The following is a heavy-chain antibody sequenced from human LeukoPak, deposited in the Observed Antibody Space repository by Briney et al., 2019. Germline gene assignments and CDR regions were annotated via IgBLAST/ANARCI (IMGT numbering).Heavy chain of an antibody. Sequence: SETLSLTCTVSGGSISSSGKYGAWIRQPPGKGLEWMGSMFYSGTTYSHPSLKSRVTISVDTSKNQFSLKLSSVTAADTALYYCVSYCSGGRCDDWGQGTLVTVSS. D-gene: IGHD2-15*01. CDR1: GGSISSSGKY. V-gene: IGHV4-39*01. J-gene: IGHJ4*02. CDR3: VSYCSGGRCDD. CDR2: MFYSGTT.